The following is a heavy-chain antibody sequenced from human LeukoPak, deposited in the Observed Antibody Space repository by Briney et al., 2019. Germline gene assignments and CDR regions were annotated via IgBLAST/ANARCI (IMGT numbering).Heavy chain of an antibody. CDR1: GGSISSSSYY. J-gene: IGHJ6*02. CDR3: ARLEYCSSTTCYMGLPGGMDV. Sequence: SETLSLTCTVSGGSISSSSYYWGWIRQPPGQGLEWIGSIYYSGSTYYNPSLKSRVTISVDTSKNQFSLKLRSVTAADTAVYYCARLEYCSSTTCYMGLPGGMDVWGQGTTVTVSS. D-gene: IGHD2-2*02. CDR2: IYYSGST. V-gene: IGHV4-39*01.